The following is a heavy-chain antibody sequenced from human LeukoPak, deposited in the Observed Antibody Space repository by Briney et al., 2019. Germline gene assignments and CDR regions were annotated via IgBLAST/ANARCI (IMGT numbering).Heavy chain of an antibody. CDR3: ARREMATSHWFDP. CDR1: GGTFSSYA. V-gene: IGHV1-69*06. J-gene: IGHJ5*02. D-gene: IGHD5-24*01. CDR2: IIPIFGTA. Sequence: GASVKVSCKASGGTFSSYAISWVRQAPGQGLEWMGGIIPIFGTANYAQKFQGRVTITADKSTSTAYMELSSLRSEDTAVYYCARREMATSHWFDPWGQGTLVTVSS.